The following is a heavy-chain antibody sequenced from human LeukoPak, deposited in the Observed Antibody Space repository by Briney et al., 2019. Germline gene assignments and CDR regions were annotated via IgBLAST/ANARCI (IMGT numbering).Heavy chain of an antibody. CDR2: IKYDGREI. V-gene: IGHV3-7*01. D-gene: IGHD3-10*01. CDR3: ARGHMVRGVKHFDY. Sequence: GGSLRLSCIASDFSFSDSWMTWVRKAPGKGLEWVASIKYDGREIQYVDSVKGRFTISRDNAKRSLYLEMASLRVEDTAVYYCARGHMVRGVKHFDYWAREPWSPSPQ. CDR1: DFSFSDSW. J-gene: IGHJ4*02.